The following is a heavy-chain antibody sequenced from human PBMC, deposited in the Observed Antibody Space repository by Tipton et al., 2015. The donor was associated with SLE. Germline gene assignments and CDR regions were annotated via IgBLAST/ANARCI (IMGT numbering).Heavy chain of an antibody. D-gene: IGHD6-19*01. CDR3: AKVADLGYVSGWYEGPVDF. Sequence: RSLRLSCAASGFTFGTFDMHWVRQAPGKGLEWVAGIWYDESQKHYADSVQGRVSISRDNSKNTLFLEMNNLRAEDTAVYYCAKVADLGYVSGWYEGPVDFWGQGTLVTVSS. J-gene: IGHJ4*02. CDR2: IWYDESQK. CDR1: GFTFGTFD. V-gene: IGHV3-33*06.